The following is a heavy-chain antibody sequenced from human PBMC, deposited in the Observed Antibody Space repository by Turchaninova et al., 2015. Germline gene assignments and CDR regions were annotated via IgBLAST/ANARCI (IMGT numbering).Heavy chain of an antibody. CDR3: ARVHHCSGGSCHAYYYYYYMDV. Sequence: QVQLQQWGAGLLKPSETLSLTCAVYGGSFTGYHWSWIRQPPGKGLEWIGEINHSGSTNYNPSLKSRVTISVDTSKNQFSLKLSSVTAADTAVYYCARVHHCSGGSCHAYYYYYYMDVWGKGTTVTVSS. V-gene: IGHV4-34*01. CDR2: INHSGST. J-gene: IGHJ6*03. D-gene: IGHD2-15*01. CDR1: GGSFTGYH.